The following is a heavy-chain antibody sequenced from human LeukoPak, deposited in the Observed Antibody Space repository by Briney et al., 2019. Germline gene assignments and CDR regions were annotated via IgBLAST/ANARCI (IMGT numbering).Heavy chain of an antibody. D-gene: IGHD3-16*02. CDR3: ARVKYDYVWGSYRSHFDY. CDR1: GGSFSGYY. CDR2: INHSGST. Sequence: TSETLSLTCAVYGGSFSGYYWSWIRQPPGKGLEWIGEINHSGSTNYNPSLKSRVTISVDTSKNQFSLKLSSVTAADTAVYYCARVKYDYVWGSYRSHFDYWGQGTLVTVSS. V-gene: IGHV4-34*01. J-gene: IGHJ4*02.